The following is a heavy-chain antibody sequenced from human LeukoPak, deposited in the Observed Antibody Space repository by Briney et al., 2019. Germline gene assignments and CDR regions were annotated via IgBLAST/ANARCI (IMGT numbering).Heavy chain of an antibody. J-gene: IGHJ6*02. CDR2: ISSSGSTT. V-gene: IGHV3-11*01. CDR1: GFTFSDYY. Sequence: PGGSLRLSCAASGFTFSDYYMSWIRQAPGKGLEWVSYISSSGSTTYYADSVKGRFTISRDNAKNSLYLQMNSLRAEDTAVYYCAREEWELYSYGMDVWGQGTTVTVSS. CDR3: AREEWELYSYGMDV. D-gene: IGHD1-26*01.